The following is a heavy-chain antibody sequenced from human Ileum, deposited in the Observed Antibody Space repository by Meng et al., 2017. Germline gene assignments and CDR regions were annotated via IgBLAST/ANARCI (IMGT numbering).Heavy chain of an antibody. D-gene: IGHD3-9*01. CDR2: IHYSGST. V-gene: IGHV4-39*07. CDR1: GGSMSGNFYS. CDR3: ARQPTGYPNWLDP. Sequence: QLQLQEPGPGLVRPSETLSLTCTVSGGSMSGNFYSWAWIRQPPGKGLEWIVTIHYSGSTYYNPSLKSRVTTSIDTSKKQFFLKLSSVTAADTAVYFCARQPTGYPNWLDPWGQGTLVTVSS. J-gene: IGHJ5*02.